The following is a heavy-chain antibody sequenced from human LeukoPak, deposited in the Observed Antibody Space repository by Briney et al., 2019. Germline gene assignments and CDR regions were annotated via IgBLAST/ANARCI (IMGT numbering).Heavy chain of an antibody. J-gene: IGHJ4*02. CDR3: ARHGSSGWYYFDY. D-gene: IGHD6-19*01. Sequence: SETLSLTCAVYGGSFSGYYWSWIRQPPGKGLEWIGEINHSGSTNYSPSLKRRVTISVDTSKNQFSLKLSSVTAADTAVYYCARHGSSGWYYFDYWGQGTLVTVSS. V-gene: IGHV4-34*01. CDR1: GGSFSGYY. CDR2: INHSGST.